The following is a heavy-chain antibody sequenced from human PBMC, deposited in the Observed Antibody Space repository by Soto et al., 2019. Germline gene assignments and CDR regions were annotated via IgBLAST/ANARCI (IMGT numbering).Heavy chain of an antibody. Sequence: GGSLRLSCAASGFTVSSKYMTWVRQAPGKGLEWVSLIQSGGTTYYADSVEGRFTISRDTSENTLHLQMDSLRVEDTAVYYCARDDVLCDGGRCYAIALDAWCKGNTVTVSS. CDR3: ARDDVLCDGGRCYAIALDA. D-gene: IGHD2-15*01. V-gene: IGHV3-66*01. CDR1: GFTVSSKY. J-gene: IGHJ6*04. CDR2: IQSGGTT.